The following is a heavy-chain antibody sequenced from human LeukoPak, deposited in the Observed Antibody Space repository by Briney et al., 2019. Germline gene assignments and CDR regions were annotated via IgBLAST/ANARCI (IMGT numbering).Heavy chain of an antibody. CDR1: GFTFSDSG. CDR3: TSGRWELHDYFDY. CDR2: IRSKTNSYAT. Sequence: QAGGSLRLSCVASGFTFSDSGIQWVRQVSGKGLEWVGRIRSKTNSYATDYGASAKGRFTISRDDSKNTAYLQMNSLKTEDTAVYFCTSGRWELHDYFDYWGQGTLVTVSS. V-gene: IGHV3-73*01. D-gene: IGHD1-26*01. J-gene: IGHJ4*02.